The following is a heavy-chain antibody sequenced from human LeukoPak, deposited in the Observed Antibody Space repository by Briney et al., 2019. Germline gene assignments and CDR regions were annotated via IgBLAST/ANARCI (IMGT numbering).Heavy chain of an antibody. CDR2: ISSSSSTI. V-gene: IGHV3-48*01. CDR1: GFTFSSYS. CDR3: ATEWGLDY. Sequence: GGSLRLSCAASGFTFSSYSMNWVRQAPGKGLEWVSYISSSSSTIYYADSVKGRFTISRDNAKNSLYLQMNSLGAEDTAVYYCATEWGLDYWGQGTLVTVSS. J-gene: IGHJ4*02. D-gene: IGHD2-8*01.